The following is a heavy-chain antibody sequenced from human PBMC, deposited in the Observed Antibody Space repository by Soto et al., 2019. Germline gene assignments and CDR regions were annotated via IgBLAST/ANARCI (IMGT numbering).Heavy chain of an antibody. Sequence: PSETLSLTCTVSGGSISSYYWSWIRQPPGKGLEWIGYIYYSGSTNYNPSLKSRVTISVDTSKNQFSLKLSSVTAADTAVYYCARAKAPPYSSSWYWFEPWGQGPLVTVS. CDR1: GGSISSYY. D-gene: IGHD6-13*01. V-gene: IGHV4-59*08. CDR3: ARAKAPPYSSSWYWFEP. CDR2: IYYSGST. J-gene: IGHJ5*02.